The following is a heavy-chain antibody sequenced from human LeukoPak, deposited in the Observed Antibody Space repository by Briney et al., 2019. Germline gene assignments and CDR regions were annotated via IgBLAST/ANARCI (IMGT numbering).Heavy chain of an antibody. CDR3: ATYDNWVAGDV. V-gene: IGHV3-23*01. D-gene: IGHD1-1*01. CDR1: GITLSNYG. J-gene: IGHJ6*02. CDR2: ISDSGGRT. Sequence: GGSLRLSCAVSGITLSNYGMSWVRQAPGKGLEWVAGISDSGGRTNYADSVKGRFTVSRDNAKNSLFLQMNNLRVEDTAIYYCATYDNWVAGDVWGQGTTVSVSS.